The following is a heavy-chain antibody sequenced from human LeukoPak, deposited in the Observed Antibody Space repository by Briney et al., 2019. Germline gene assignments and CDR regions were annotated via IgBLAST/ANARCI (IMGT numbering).Heavy chain of an antibody. CDR2: IWYDGSNK. V-gene: IGHV3-33*01. Sequence: GRSLRLSCAASGXTFSSYGMHWVRQAPGKGLEWVAVIWYDGSNKYYADSVKGRFTISRDNSKNTLYLQMNSLRAEDTAVYYCARGLDPYYFDYWGQGTLVTVSS. CDR3: ARGLDPYYFDY. J-gene: IGHJ4*02. D-gene: IGHD6-19*01. CDR1: GXTFSSYG.